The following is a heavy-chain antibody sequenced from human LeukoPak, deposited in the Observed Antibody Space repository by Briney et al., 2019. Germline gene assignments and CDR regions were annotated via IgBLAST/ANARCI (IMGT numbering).Heavy chain of an antibody. D-gene: IGHD3-3*01. J-gene: IGHJ4*02. CDR1: GFTFSSYW. V-gene: IGHV3-7*01. CDR3: ARLSDEAFYDFWSGYRDY. CDR2: IKQDGSEK. Sequence: GGSLRLSCAASGFTFSSYWMSWVRQAPGKGLEGVANIKQDGSEKYYVDSVKGRFTISRDNAKNSLYLQMNSLRAEDTAVYYCARLSDEAFYDFWSGYRDYWGQGTLVTVSS.